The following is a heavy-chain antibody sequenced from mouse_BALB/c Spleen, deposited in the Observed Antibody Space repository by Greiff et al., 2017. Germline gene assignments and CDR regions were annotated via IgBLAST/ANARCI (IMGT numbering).Heavy chain of an antibody. D-gene: IGHD2-4*01. J-gene: IGHJ3*01. CDR2: ISSGGST. CDR1: GFTFSSYA. V-gene: IGHV5-6-5*01. CDR3: ARTGGYDYDLAWFAY. Sequence: EVMLVESGGGLVKPGGSLKLSCAASGFTFSSYAMSWVRQTPEKRLEWVASISSGGSTYYPDSVKGRFTISRDNARNILYLQMSSLRSEDTAMYYCARTGGYDYDLAWFAYWGQGTLVTVSA.